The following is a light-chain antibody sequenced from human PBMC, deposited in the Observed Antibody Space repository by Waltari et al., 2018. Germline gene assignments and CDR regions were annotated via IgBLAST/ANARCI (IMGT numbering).Light chain of an antibody. CDR2: KDP. CDR3: QSADSSNTYV. CDR1: ALPKQY. J-gene: IGLJ6*01. V-gene: IGLV3-25*03. Sequence: SYELTQPPSVSVSPGQTARIPCSGDALPKQYTYWYQHKPGQAPVLVMYKDPGRPPGIPERFSGSRSGTTVTLTISGVRAEDEAEYYCQSADSSNTYVFGSGTKVTVL.